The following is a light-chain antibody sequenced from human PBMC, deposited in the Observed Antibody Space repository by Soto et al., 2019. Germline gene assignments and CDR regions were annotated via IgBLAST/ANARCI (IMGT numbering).Light chain of an antibody. Sequence: PPSRVPLSVTPGEGVALSCRASQRVSSSYLAWYQQKPGQAPRLLIYGASSRATGVPDRFSGSGSGTDFTLTISRLEPEDFAVYYCHHYGSSPLTFGQGTRLEI. CDR2: GAS. V-gene: IGKV3-20*01. J-gene: IGKJ5*01. CDR3: HHYGSSPLT. CDR1: QRVSSSY.